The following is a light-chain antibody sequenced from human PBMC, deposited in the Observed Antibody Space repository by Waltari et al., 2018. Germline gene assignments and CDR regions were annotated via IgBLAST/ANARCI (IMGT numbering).Light chain of an antibody. V-gene: IGLV2-8*01. J-gene: IGLJ2*01. CDR3: CSYGGTNTV. CDR2: EVN. Sequence: QSALAQPPSASGSPGQSVTISCTESDSDVGGHRYVSWYPQHPGKVPKRIIYEVNKRPAAIPVRFSASRSGNTASLTISGLQAGDEAEYYCCSYGGTNTVFGGGTRLTVL. CDR1: DSDVGGHRY.